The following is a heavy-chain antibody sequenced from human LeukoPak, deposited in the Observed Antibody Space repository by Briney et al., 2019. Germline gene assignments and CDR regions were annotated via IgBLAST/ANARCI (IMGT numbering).Heavy chain of an antibody. J-gene: IGHJ1*01. CDR1: GGSISSGDYY. CDR2: IYYSGST. D-gene: IGHD3-22*01. Sequence: PSQTLSLTCTVSGGSISSGDYYWSWIRQPPGKGLEWIGHIYYSGSTYYNPSLKSRVTISVDTSKNQFSLKLSSVTAADTAVYYCARTWAFSSGYPIEYFQHWGQGTLVTVSS. V-gene: IGHV4-30-4*08. CDR3: ARTWAFSSGYPIEYFQH.